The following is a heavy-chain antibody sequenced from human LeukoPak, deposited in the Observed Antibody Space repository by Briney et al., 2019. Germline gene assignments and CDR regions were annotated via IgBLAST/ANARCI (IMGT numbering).Heavy chain of an antibody. CDR3: AKEAGYDLIYNWFDP. CDR2: ISGGGYST. Sequence: PGGSLRLSCVASGFAFSSFAMTWARQAPGKGLEWVSTISGGGYSTYYADSVKGRFTISRDNSKNTLYLQMNSLRAEDTAVYYCAKEAGYDLIYNWFDPSGQGTLVTVSS. CDR1: GFAFSSFA. D-gene: IGHD5-12*01. J-gene: IGHJ5*02. V-gene: IGHV3-23*01.